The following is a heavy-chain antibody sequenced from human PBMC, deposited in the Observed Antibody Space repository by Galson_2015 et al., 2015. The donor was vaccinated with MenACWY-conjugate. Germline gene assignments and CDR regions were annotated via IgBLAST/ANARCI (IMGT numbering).Heavy chain of an antibody. CDR1: GYTFTSYG. CDR2: ISAYNGNT. Sequence: SVKVSCKASGYTFTSYGISWVRQAPGQGLEWMGWISAYNGNTNYAQKLQGRVTMTTDTSTSTAYMELRSLRSDDTAVYYCARNMDPYGNRRSFYADYWGQGTLVTVSS. D-gene: IGHD2/OR15-2a*01. CDR3: ARNMDPYGNRRSFYADY. V-gene: IGHV1-18*01. J-gene: IGHJ4*02.